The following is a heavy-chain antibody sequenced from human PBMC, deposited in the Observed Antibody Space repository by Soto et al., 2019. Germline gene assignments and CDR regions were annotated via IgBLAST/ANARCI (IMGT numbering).Heavy chain of an antibody. V-gene: IGHV4-59*01. CDR2: IYNSGST. CDR3: ARGHGEGYRSGSVVS. D-gene: IGHD1-26*01. Sequence: LETLSLTCTVGGECSNRYYPSWIRQPPGKGLEWVGYIYNSGSTNYNPSLKSRVTISVDTSKNQFSLKLSSVTSADTAVYYCARGHGEGYRSGSVVSWGRGPLVTSPQ. J-gene: IGHJ5*02. CDR1: GECSNRYY.